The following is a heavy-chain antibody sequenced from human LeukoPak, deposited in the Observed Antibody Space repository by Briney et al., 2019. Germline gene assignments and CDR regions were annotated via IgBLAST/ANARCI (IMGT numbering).Heavy chain of an antibody. CDR3: ARGVSGTYYLQTFDY. Sequence: GGSLRLSCEASGFTFSSYAMSWVRQAPGKGLEWVSAISGSGGSTYYADSVKGRFTISRDNSKNTLYLQMNSLRAEDTAVYYCARGVSGTYYLQTFDYWGQGTLVTVSS. V-gene: IGHV3-23*01. J-gene: IGHJ4*02. D-gene: IGHD1-26*01. CDR2: ISGSGGST. CDR1: GFTFSSYA.